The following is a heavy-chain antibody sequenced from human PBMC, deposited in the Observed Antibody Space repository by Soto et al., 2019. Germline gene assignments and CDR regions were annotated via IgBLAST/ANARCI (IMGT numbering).Heavy chain of an antibody. V-gene: IGHV4-31*03. CDR1: GGSISSGGYY. J-gene: IGHJ4*02. CDR3: ARWGFTLGYNYFDY. CDR2: IYYSGST. Sequence: SETLSLTCTVSGGSISSGGYYWSWIRQHPGKGLEWIGYIYYSGSTYYNPSLKSRVTISVDTPKNQFSLKLSSVTAADTAVYYCARWGFTLGYNYFDYWGQGTLVTVSS. D-gene: IGHD5-18*01.